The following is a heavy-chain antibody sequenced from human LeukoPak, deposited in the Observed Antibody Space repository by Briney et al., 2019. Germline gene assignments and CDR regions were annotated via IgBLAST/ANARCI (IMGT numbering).Heavy chain of an antibody. D-gene: IGHD3-10*01. V-gene: IGHV1-18*01. CDR1: GYTFTSYG. CDR2: ISAYNGNT. J-gene: IGHJ5*02. Sequence: ASVKVSCKASGYTFTSYGISWVRQAPGQGLEWMGWISAYNGNTNYAQKLQGRVTMTTDTSTSTAYMGLRSLRSDDTAVYYCARGRPSSGWFGEPENWFDPWGQGTLVTVSS. CDR3: ARGRPSSGWFGEPENWFDP.